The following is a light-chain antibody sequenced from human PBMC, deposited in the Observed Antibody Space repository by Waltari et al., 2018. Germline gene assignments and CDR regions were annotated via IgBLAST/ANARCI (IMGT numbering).Light chain of an antibody. J-gene: IGLJ3*02. Sequence: QLVLTQSPSASVSLGASVKLTCTLSSGHSTNIIAWLQQQPEKGPRFLMTVNSDGSHNKGVGIPDRFSGSSSGAERYLTISSLQSEDEADYYCQTGGHGTWVFGGGTRLTVL. V-gene: IGLV4-69*01. CDR1: SGHSTNI. CDR3: QTGGHGTWV. CDR2: VNSDGSH.